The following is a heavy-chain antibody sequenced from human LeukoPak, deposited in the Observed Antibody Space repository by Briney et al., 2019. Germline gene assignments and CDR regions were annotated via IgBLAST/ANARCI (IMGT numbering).Heavy chain of an antibody. V-gene: IGHV4-30-4*08. CDR1: GGSISSGDYY. D-gene: IGHD4-17*01. J-gene: IGHJ4*02. CDR2: IYYSGST. CDR3: ARAREDDGDYYFDY. Sequence: SETLSPTCTVSGGSISSGDYYWSWIRQPPGKGLEGIGYIYYSGSTYYNPSLKSRVTISVDTSKNQFSLKVSSVTAADTAVYYCARAREDDGDYYFDYWGQGTLVTVSS.